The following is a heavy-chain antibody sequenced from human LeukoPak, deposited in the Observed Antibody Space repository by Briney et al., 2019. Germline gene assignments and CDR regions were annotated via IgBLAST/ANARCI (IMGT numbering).Heavy chain of an antibody. V-gene: IGHV5-51*01. D-gene: IGHD6-19*01. CDR2: IYPGDSET. Sequence: GESLKISCKGSGYSFTSHWIGWVRQMPGKGLEWMGIIYPGDSETRYSPSSQGQVTITADKSISTAYLQWSSLKASDTAMYYCARHEGSGWRDYWGQGTLVTVSS. CDR1: GYSFTSHW. J-gene: IGHJ4*02. CDR3: ARHEGSGWRDY.